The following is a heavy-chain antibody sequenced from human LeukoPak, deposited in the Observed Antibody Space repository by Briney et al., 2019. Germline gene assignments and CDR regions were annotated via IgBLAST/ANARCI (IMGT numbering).Heavy chain of an antibody. V-gene: IGHV3-15*01. CDR3: TKDLPFTRGGVIVD. Sequence: GGSLRLSCAASGLIFSNAWMTWVRQAPGKGLEWVGRIKSKVNGETTDYGEPVQGRFTISRDDSKNMLYLQMNSLTSEDTAMYYCTKDLPFTRGGVIVDWGQGTLVTVSS. D-gene: IGHD3-16*01. CDR1: GLIFSNAW. J-gene: IGHJ4*02. CDR2: IKSKVNGETT.